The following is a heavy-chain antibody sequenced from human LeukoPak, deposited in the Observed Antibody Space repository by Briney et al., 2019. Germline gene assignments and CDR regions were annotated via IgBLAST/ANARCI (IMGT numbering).Heavy chain of an antibody. CDR2: IYHSGTT. CDR3: ARGYSSSWYFNWFDP. J-gene: IGHJ5*02. CDR1: GYSISSGYF. V-gene: IGHV4-38-2*02. D-gene: IGHD6-13*01. Sequence: SETLSLTCTVSGYSISSGYFWGWIRPPPGKGLEWIGSIYHSGTTYYNPSLKSRVTISVDTSKNQFSLKLTSVTAADTAVYYCARGYSSSWYFNWFDPWGQGTLVTVSS.